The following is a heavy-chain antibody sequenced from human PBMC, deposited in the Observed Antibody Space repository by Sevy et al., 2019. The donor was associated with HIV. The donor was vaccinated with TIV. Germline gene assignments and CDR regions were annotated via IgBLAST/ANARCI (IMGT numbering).Heavy chain of an antibody. CDR2: IIPISATA. CDR1: GGTFSSYA. V-gene: IGHV1-69*13. D-gene: IGHD3-22*01. CDR3: ASTDYYDSDGYYLYAFDI. J-gene: IGHJ3*02. Sequence: ASVKVSCKAFGGTFSSYAISWVRQAPGQGLEWMGGIIPISATANYAQKFQGRVTITADESTSTAYMGMSGLRSEDTAVYYCASTDYYDSDGYYLYAFDIWGQGTVVTVSS.